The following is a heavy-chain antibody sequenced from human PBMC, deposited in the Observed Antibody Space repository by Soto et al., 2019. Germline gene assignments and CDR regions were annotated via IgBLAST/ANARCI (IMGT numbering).Heavy chain of an antibody. CDR3: AREKHHYCHLYYFDY. CDR2: ISSSSSYT. J-gene: IGHJ4*02. V-gene: IGHV3-11*06. D-gene: IGHD2-15*01. Sequence: QVQLVESGGGLVKPGGSLRLSCAASGFTFSDYYMSWIRQAPGKGLEWVSYISSSSSYTNYADSVKGRFTISRDNAKNSLDLQMNSLRADDTAVYYCAREKHHYCHLYYFDYWGQGTLVTVSS. CDR1: GFTFSDYY.